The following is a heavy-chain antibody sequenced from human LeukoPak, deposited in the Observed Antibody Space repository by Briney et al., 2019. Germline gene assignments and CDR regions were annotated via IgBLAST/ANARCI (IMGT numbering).Heavy chain of an antibody. CDR2: MNSDGSSI. V-gene: IGHV3-74*01. Sequence: GGSLRLSCAASGFIFSSHWMHWVRQTPGKELVWVSRMNSDGSSITYADSVKGRFTISRDNAKNTLYLQMNSLRAEDTAVYYCARDRVLGGIDYWGQGTLVTVSS. J-gene: IGHJ4*02. D-gene: IGHD1-1*01. CDR1: GFIFSSHW. CDR3: ARDRVLGGIDY.